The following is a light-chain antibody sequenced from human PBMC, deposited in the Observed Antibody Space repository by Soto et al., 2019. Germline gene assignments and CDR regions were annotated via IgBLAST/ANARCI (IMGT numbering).Light chain of an antibody. CDR3: QQYENWPQLT. V-gene: IGKV3-11*01. Sequence: EIVLTQSPATLSLSPGERATLSCRASQSVSSYLAWYQQKPGQAPRLLIYDASNRATGIPARFSGSGSGTEFTLTISSLQSEDIAVYYCQQYENWPQLTFGGGTKVDIK. CDR2: DAS. J-gene: IGKJ4*01. CDR1: QSVSSY.